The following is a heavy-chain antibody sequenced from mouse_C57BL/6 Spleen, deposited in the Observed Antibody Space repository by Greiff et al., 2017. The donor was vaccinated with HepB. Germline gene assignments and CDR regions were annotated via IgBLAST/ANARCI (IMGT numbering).Heavy chain of an antibody. CDR2: IYPSDSET. Sequence: VQLQQPGAELVRPGSSVKLSCKASGYTFTSYWMDWVKQRPGQGLEWIGNIYPSDSETHYNQKFKDKATLTVDKSSSTAYMQLSSLTSEDSAVYYCGVYYDSSLWARDYWGQGTSVTVSS. V-gene: IGHV1-61*01. D-gene: IGHD1-1*01. CDR1: GYTFTSYW. CDR3: GVYYDSSLWARDY. J-gene: IGHJ4*01.